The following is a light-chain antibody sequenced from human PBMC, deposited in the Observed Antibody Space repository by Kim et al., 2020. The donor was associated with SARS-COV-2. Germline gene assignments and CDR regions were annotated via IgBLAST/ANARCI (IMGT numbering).Light chain of an antibody. J-gene: IGKJ2*01. V-gene: IGKV3-15*01. CDR1: QSVSSN. Sequence: SVSPGERATLSCRASQSVSSNLAWYQQKPGQAPRLLIYGASTRATGIPARFSGSGSGTEFTLTISSLQSEDFAVYYCQQYSSWPRTFGQGTKLEI. CDR2: GAS. CDR3: QQYSSWPRT.